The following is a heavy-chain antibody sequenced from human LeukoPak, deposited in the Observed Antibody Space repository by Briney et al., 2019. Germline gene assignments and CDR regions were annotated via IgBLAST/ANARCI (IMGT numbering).Heavy chain of an antibody. CDR1: GGSISSSNW. V-gene: IGHV4-4*02. J-gene: IGHJ4*02. D-gene: IGHD2-15*01. CDR3: ARVGADCSGGSCYVGSFDY. Sequence: SETLSLTCAVSGGSISSSNWWSWVRQPPGKGLEWIGSIYYSGSTYYNPSLKSRVTISVDTSKNQFSLKLSSVTAADTAVYYCARVGADCSGGSCYVGSFDYWGQGTLVTVSS. CDR2: IYYSGST.